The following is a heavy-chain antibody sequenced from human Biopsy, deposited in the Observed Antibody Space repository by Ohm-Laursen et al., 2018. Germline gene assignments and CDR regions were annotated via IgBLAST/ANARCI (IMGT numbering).Heavy chain of an antibody. J-gene: IGHJ4*02. CDR3: ARGPHSGSDSCFDY. V-gene: IGHV1-69*01. Sequence: VSSVKVSCKASGGTFINYAISWVRQAPGQGLEWMGGIIPMFGTANYAQMFQGRVTISADESTSTSYMELSSLTTEDTAIYYCARGPHSGSDSCFDYWGRGTLVTVSS. CDR1: GGTFINYA. D-gene: IGHD1-26*01. CDR2: IIPMFGTA.